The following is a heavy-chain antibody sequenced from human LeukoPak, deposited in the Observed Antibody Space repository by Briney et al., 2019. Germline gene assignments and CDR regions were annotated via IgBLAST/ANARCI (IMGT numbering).Heavy chain of an antibody. CDR1: GGTFSSYA. V-gene: IGHV1-69*13. D-gene: IGHD3-10*01. J-gene: IGHJ4*02. CDR2: IIPIFGTA. Sequence: SVKVSCKASGGTFSSYAISWVRQAPGQGLEWMGGIIPIFGTANYAQKFQGRVTITADESTSTAHMELSSLRSEDTAVYYCATDLIRSYYFDYWGQGTLVTVSS. CDR3: ATDLIRSYYFDY.